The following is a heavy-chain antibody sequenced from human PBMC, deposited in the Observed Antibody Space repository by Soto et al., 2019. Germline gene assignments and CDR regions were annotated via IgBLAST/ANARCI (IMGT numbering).Heavy chain of an antibody. CDR1: GGTFSSYT. D-gene: IGHD3-10*02. CDR3: ARDFHYDLSGEANH. CDR2: IIPILGTA. J-gene: IGHJ5*02. V-gene: IGHV1-69*08. Sequence: QVQMVQSGAEVKKPGSSVKVSCKASGGTFSSYTIRWVRQAPGQGLEWMGKIIPILGTANYAQKFQGRVTITADKSTSTAYTEMSSLRSQDTAVYYCARDFHYDLSGEANHWGQGTLVTVSS.